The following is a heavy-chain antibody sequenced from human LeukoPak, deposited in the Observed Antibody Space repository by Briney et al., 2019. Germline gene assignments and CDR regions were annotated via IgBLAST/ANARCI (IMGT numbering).Heavy chain of an antibody. V-gene: IGHV3-30*04. J-gene: IGHJ6*03. CDR3: AKLGKTENHYGSGRFSYYYYTDV. D-gene: IGHD3-10*01. Sequence: GGSLRLSCAASGFTFSSYAMHWVRQAPGKGLEWVAVISYDGSNKYHADSVKGRFTISRDNSKNTLYLQMNSLRAEDTAVYYCAKLGKTENHYGSGRFSYYYYTDVWGKGTTVTISS. CDR2: ISYDGSNK. CDR1: GFTFSSYA.